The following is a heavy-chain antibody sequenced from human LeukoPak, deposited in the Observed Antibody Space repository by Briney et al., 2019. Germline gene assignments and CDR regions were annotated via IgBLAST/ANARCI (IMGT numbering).Heavy chain of an antibody. D-gene: IGHD6-19*01. CDR1: GSTLSGYY. CDR3: LMYTSGWN. J-gene: IGHJ4*02. V-gene: IGHV3-74*01. CDR2: INSDGSGG. Sequence: GGSLRLSCAVSGSTLSGYYMHWVRQVPGKGLVWVSRINSDGSGGAYADSVKGRFTISRDNAKNTLYLQANSLRAEDTAMYYCLMYTSGWNWGQGTLVTVSS.